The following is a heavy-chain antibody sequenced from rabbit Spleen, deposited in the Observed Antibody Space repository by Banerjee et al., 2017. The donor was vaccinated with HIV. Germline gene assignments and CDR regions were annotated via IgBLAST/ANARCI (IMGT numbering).Heavy chain of an antibody. J-gene: IGHJ4*01. V-gene: IGHV1S40*01. D-gene: IGHD1-1*01. Sequence: QSLEESGGDLVKPEGSLTLTCTASGFSFSSSYYMCWVRQAPGKGLECIGCIYADRSGSTYYANWAKGRFTISRTSSTTVTLQMTSLTAADTATYFCARDLVGVIGWNFYLWGPGTLSPS. CDR1: GFSFSSSYY. CDR3: ARDLVGVIGWNFYL. CDR2: IYADRSGST.